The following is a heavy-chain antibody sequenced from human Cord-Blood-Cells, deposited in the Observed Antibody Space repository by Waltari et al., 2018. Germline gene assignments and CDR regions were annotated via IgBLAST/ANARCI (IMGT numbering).Heavy chain of an antibody. V-gene: IGHV1-58*01. Sequence: QMQLVQSGPEVKKPGTSVKVSCKASGFTFTRSAVQWVRRARGQRLKWMGWIVVGVGNTNDEKKIKERVTVTWDTSKSKAYMGLSSRGSEDTAVYYCAAVQYCSGGSCYDYWGQGTLVTVSS. CDR1: GFTFTRSA. CDR2: IVVGVGNT. D-gene: IGHD2-15*01. CDR3: AAVQYCSGGSCYDY. J-gene: IGHJ4*02.